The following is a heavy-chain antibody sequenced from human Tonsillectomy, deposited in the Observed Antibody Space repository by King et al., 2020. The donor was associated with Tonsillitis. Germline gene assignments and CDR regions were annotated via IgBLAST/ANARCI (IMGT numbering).Heavy chain of an antibody. V-gene: IGHV1-18*04. CDR1: GYTFNNYG. J-gene: IGHJ4*02. D-gene: IGHD2-2*01. CDR2: ISAYNANT. CDR3: ATESLVVPTASHY. Sequence: VQLVESGAEVKKPGASVKVSCKASGYTFNNYGFSWVRQAPGQGLEWMGWISAYNANTHYAQELQGRVTMTTDTSTSTAYMELRSLGSDDTAVYYCATESLVVPTASHYWGQGTLVTVSS.